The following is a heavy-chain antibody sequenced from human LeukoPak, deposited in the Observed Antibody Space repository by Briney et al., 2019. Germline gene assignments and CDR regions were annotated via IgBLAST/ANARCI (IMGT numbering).Heavy chain of an antibody. CDR3: AIGDYYGSGSQTNWSDP. CDR2: IYYSGST. CDR1: GGSISSYY. Sequence: PSETLSLTCTVSGGSISSYYWSWIRQPPGKGLEWIGYIYYSGSTNYNPSLKSRVTISVDTSKNQFSLKLSSVTAADTAVYYCAIGDYYGSGSQTNWSDPWGQGTLVTVSS. V-gene: IGHV4-59*01. D-gene: IGHD3-10*01. J-gene: IGHJ5*02.